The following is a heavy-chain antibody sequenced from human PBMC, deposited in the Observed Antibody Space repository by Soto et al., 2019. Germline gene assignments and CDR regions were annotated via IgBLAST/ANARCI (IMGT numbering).Heavy chain of an antibody. CDR2: ISAYNGNT. Sequence: ASVKVSCKASGYTFTSYGIGWVRQAPGQGLEWMGWISAYNGNTNYAQKLQGRVTMTTDTSTSTAYMELRSLRSDDTAVYYCAKVGGTSHPPIPVDCWGQGTLVTVSS. D-gene: IGHD2-2*02. V-gene: IGHV1-18*01. CDR3: AKVGGTSHPPIPVDC. J-gene: IGHJ4*02. CDR1: GYTFTSYG.